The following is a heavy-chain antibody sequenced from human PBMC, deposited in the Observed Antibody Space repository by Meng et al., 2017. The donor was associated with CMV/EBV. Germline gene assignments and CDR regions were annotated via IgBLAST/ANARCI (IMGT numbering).Heavy chain of an antibody. CDR3: ARGVYCSSTSCYMPGYFDL. Sequence: GGSLRLSCAASGFTFSSYSMNWVRQAPGKGLEWVSSISSSSSYIYYADSVKGRFTISRDNAKNSLYLQMNSLRAEDTAVYYCARGVYCSSTSCYMPGYFDLWGRGTLVTVSS. D-gene: IGHD2-2*02. CDR1: GFTFSSYS. CDR2: ISSSSSYI. J-gene: IGHJ2*01. V-gene: IGHV3-21*01.